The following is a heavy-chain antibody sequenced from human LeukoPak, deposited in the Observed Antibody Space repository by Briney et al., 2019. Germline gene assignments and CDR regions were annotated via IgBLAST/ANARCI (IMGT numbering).Heavy chain of an antibody. D-gene: IGHD1-14*01. CDR2: MNPNSGNT. Sequence: GASVKLSCKASGYTFTSYDINWVRQATGQGLEWMGWMNPNSGNTGYAQKFQGRVTMTRNTSISKAYMELSSLRSEDTAVYYCARATGEPNWFDPWGQGTLVTVSS. V-gene: IGHV1-8*01. CDR3: ARATGEPNWFDP. CDR1: GYTFTSYD. J-gene: IGHJ5*02.